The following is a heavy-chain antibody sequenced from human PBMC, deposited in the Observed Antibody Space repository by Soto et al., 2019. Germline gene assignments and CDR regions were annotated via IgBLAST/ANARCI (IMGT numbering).Heavy chain of an antibody. D-gene: IGHD3-3*01. CDR3: ARGRLRTNTFSDY. CDR1: GGSFSGYY. Sequence: PSDTLSLTCAVYGGSFSGYYWSWIRQRPGKGLEWIGEINHSGSTNYNPSLKSRVTISVDTSKNQFSLKLSSVTAADTAVYYCARGRLRTNTFSDYWGQGTLVTVSS. J-gene: IGHJ4*02. CDR2: INHSGST. V-gene: IGHV4-34*01.